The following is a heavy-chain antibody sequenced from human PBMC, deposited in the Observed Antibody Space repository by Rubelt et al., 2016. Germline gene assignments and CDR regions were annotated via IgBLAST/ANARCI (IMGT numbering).Heavy chain of an antibody. Sequence: EVQLVESGGGLVQPGGSLRLSCAASGFTFSSYDMHWVHQATGKGLEWVSAIGTAGDTYYPGSVKCRFTISRENAKNSVYLQMNSLRVEDMAVYYCAKDAGWNLLDYWGQGTLVTVSS. CDR3: AKDAGWNLLDY. CDR2: IGTAGDT. V-gene: IGHV3-13*01. J-gene: IGHJ4*02. CDR1: GFTFSSYD. D-gene: IGHD1-1*01.